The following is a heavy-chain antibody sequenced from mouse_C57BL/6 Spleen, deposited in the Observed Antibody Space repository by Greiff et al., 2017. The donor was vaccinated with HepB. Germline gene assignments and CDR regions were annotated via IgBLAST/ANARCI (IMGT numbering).Heavy chain of an antibody. D-gene: IGHD1-1*01. CDR2: IDPETGGT. V-gene: IGHV1-15*01. J-gene: IGHJ2*01. CDR3: TRPHYYGSSYGYFDY. Sequence: VQVVESGAELVRPGASVTLSCKASGYTFTDYEMHWVKQTPVHGLEWIGAIDPETGGTAYNQKFKGKAILTADKSSSTAYMELRSLTSEDSAVYYCTRPHYYGSSYGYFDYWGQGTTLTVSS. CDR1: GYTFTDYE.